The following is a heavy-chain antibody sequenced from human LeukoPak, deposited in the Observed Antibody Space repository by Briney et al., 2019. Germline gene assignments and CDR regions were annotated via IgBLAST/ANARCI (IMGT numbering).Heavy chain of an antibody. CDR2: IKQDGSQK. CDR1: GFTFSSYW. J-gene: IGHJ4*02. Sequence: PGGSLRLSCAASGFTFSSYWMSWVRQAPGKGLEWVATIKQDGSQKEYVDSVKGRFTISRDNAKNSLYLQMNSLRAEDTAVYYCARDDYYDSSGLDYWGQGILVTVSS. V-gene: IGHV3-7*05. D-gene: IGHD3-22*01. CDR3: ARDDYYDSSGLDY.